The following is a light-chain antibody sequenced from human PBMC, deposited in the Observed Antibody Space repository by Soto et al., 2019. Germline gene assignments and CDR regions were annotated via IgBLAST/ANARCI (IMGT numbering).Light chain of an antibody. V-gene: IGKV1-9*01. CDR3: QQVDNYPLT. Sequence: DIKLTQSPSFLSASVGDRVTITCRASQGISSFLAWYQQKPGKVPKLLIYAASTLQSGVPSRFSGSGSGTEFTLTISSLQPEDFATYYCQQVDNYPLTFGGGTKVEI. CDR2: AAS. J-gene: IGKJ4*01. CDR1: QGISSF.